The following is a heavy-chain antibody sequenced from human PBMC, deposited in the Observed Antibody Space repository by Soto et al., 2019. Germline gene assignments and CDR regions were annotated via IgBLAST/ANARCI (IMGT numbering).Heavy chain of an antibody. V-gene: IGHV3-21*01. CDR1: GFTFSSYS. Sequence: GGSLRLSCAASGFTFSSYSMNWVRQAPGKGLEWVSSISSSSSYIYYADSVKGRFTISRDNAKNSLYLQMNSLRAEDTAVYYCARDRIGAGLNPTVTIEEDAFDIWGQGTMVTVSS. J-gene: IGHJ3*02. CDR3: ARDRIGAGLNPTVTIEEDAFDI. CDR2: ISSSSSYI. D-gene: IGHD4-17*01.